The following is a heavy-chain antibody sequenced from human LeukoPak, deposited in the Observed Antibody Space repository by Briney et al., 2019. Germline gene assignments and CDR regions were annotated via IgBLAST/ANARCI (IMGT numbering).Heavy chain of an antibody. J-gene: IGHJ4*02. CDR3: ATSIAAAGTPLDY. V-gene: IGHV1-69*02. Sequence: ASVKVSCKASGGTFSSYTISWVRQAPGQGLEWMGRIIPILGIANYAQKFQGRVTITADKSTSTAYMELSSLRSEDTAVYYCATSIAAAGTPLDYWGQGTLVTVSS. CDR2: IIPILGIA. CDR1: GGTFSSYT. D-gene: IGHD6-13*01.